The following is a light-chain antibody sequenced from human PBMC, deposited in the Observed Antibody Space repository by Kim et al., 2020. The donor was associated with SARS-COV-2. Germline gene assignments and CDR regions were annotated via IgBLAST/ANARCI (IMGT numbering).Light chain of an antibody. CDR2: GNS. V-gene: IGLV1-40*01. J-gene: IGLJ1*01. Sequence: QSVLTQPPSVSGAPGQRVTISCTGSSSNIGAGYDVHWYQQLPGTAPKLLIYGNSNRPSGVPDRFSGSKSGTSASLAITGLQAEDEADYYCQSYDSSLSLYVCGTGTKVTVL. CDR3: QSYDSSLSLYV. CDR1: SSNIGAGYD.